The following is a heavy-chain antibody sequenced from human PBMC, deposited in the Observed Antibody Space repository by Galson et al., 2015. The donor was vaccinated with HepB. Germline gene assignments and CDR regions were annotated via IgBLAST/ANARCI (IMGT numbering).Heavy chain of an antibody. CDR1: GFTFSSYS. Sequence: LRLSCAASGFTFSSYSMNWVRQAPGKGLEWVSSISSSSSYIYYADSVKGRFTISRDNAKNSLYLQMNSLRAEDTAVYYCARDFSDYYDSSGYYYYDAFDIWGQGTMVTVSS. J-gene: IGHJ3*02. D-gene: IGHD3-22*01. V-gene: IGHV3-21*01. CDR3: ARDFSDYYDSSGYYYYDAFDI. CDR2: ISSSSSYI.